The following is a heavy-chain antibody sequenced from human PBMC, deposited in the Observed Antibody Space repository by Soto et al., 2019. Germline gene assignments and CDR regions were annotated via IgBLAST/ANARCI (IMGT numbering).Heavy chain of an antibody. D-gene: IGHD3-3*01. Sequence: SETLSLTCTVSGGSISSYYWSWIRQPPGKGLEWIGYIYYSGSTNYNPSLKSRVTISVDTSKNQFSLKLSSVTAADTAVYYCARDLGYYDFWSGPTTRDYYYGMGVWGQGTTVTVSS. CDR1: GGSISSYY. J-gene: IGHJ6*02. V-gene: IGHV4-59*01. CDR2: IYYSGST. CDR3: ARDLGYYDFWSGPTTRDYYYGMGV.